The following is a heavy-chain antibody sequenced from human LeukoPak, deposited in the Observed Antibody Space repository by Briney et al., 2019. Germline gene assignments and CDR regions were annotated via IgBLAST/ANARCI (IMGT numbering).Heavy chain of an antibody. D-gene: IGHD6-19*01. Sequence: GGSLRLSCAASGFTVSSNYMSWVRQAPGKGLEWVAVIWYDGSNKYYADSVKGRFTISRDNSKNTLYLQMNSLRAEDTAVYYCARDSDSSGWYYYYGMDVWGQGTTVTVSS. CDR1: GFTVSSNY. J-gene: IGHJ6*02. CDR3: ARDSDSSGWYYYYGMDV. CDR2: IWYDGSNK. V-gene: IGHV3-33*08.